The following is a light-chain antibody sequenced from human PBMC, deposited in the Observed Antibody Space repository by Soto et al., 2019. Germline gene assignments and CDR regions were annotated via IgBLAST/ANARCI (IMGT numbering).Light chain of an antibody. CDR2: DTS. J-gene: IGKJ2*01. Sequence: EIVLTQSQATLSLSPGERATLSCRASQSVGGFLAWYQQKSGQAPRLLIYDTSKRATGIPARFSVSGSGTDFTLTISSLEPEDFAIYHYQHRSNWHPMYTFGQGTKLEIK. V-gene: IGKV3-11*01. CDR1: QSVGGF. CDR3: QHRSNWHPMYT.